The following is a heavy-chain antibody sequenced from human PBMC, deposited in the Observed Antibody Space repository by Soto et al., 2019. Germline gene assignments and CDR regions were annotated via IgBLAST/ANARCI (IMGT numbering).Heavy chain of an antibody. D-gene: IGHD1-26*01. CDR1: GFTFSNYG. V-gene: IGHV3-33*01. CDR3: ASDLVGASDSYGLDV. J-gene: IGHJ6*02. CDR2: IWHDGNNK. Sequence: SGFTFSNYGMHWVRQAPGKGLEWVAIIWHDGNNKYYADSVRGRFIISRDNSKNRLYLQMNSLRAEDTAVYYCASDLVGASDSYGLDVWGQGTPVTVSS.